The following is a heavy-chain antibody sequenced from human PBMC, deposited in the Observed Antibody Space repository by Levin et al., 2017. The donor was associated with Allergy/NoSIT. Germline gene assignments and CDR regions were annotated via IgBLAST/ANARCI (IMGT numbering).Heavy chain of an antibody. D-gene: IGHD2-15*01. CDR1: GYSFDTYW. CDR3: VRPRCGAGTCPLNWFDL. CDR2: IFPDSSNT. J-gene: IGHJ5*02. Sequence: GESLKISCKASGYSFDTYWIGWVRQKPGKGLEWMGHIFPDSSNTKYSPSFRGQVVISVDHSINTAYLQWASLKASDSATYYCVRPRCGAGTCPLNWFDLWGQGTLVSVSS. V-gene: IGHV5-51*01.